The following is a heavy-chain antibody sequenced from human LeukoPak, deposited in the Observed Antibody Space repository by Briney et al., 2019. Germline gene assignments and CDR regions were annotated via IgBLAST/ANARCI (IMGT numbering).Heavy chain of an antibody. Sequence: PGGSLRLSCVVSGFTSTNSWMSWVRQAPGKGLEWVANIKEDGSVKNYVDSVRGRFTISRDNAKNSLYLQMDSLRGEDTAVYYCARDERWGQGTLVTVSS. CDR3: ARDER. V-gene: IGHV3-7*01. CDR2: IKEDGSVK. CDR1: GFTSTNSW. J-gene: IGHJ4*03. D-gene: IGHD1-1*01.